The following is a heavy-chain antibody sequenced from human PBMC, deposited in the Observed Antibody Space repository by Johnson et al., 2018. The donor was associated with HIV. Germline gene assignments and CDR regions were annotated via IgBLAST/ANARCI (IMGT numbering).Heavy chain of an antibody. CDR3: TTKSLGAFDI. CDR1: GFTFSDAW. V-gene: IGHV3-15*01. Sequence: MQLVESGGGLVEPGGSLRISCAASGFTFSDAWMNWVRQAPWKGLEWVGRIKSTTDDGTTDYATPVKGRFTISRDDSKNTLYLQMNSLKTEDTAVYYCTTKSLGAFDIWGQGTMVTVSS. D-gene: IGHD3-16*01. CDR2: IKSTTDDGTT. J-gene: IGHJ3*02.